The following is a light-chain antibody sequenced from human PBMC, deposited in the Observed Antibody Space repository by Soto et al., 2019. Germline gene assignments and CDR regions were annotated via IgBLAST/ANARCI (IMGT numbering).Light chain of an antibody. V-gene: IGKV1-39*01. CDR1: QSISNY. CDR3: QETYSNPALT. Sequence: DIQMTQSPSSLSASIGARITITCRASQSISNYLNWYQHKPGKAPNLLIYAASSLQNGVPSRFSGSGSGTDFNLTISSLQPEDVATYYCQETYSNPALTCGGGTMVEIK. J-gene: IGKJ4*01. CDR2: AAS.